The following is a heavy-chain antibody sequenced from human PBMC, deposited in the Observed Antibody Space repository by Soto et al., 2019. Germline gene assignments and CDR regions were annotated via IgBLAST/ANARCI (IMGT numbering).Heavy chain of an antibody. V-gene: IGHV3-30*18. CDR2: ISYDGSNK. CDR3: AKVIGYCSGGSCPCDY. Sequence: LRLSCAASGFTFSSYGMHWVRQAPGKGLEWVAVISYDGSNKYYADSVKGRFTISRDNSKNTLYLQMNSLRAEDTAVYYCAKVIGYCSGGSCPCDYWGQGTLVTVSS. D-gene: IGHD2-15*01. CDR1: GFTFSSYG. J-gene: IGHJ4*02.